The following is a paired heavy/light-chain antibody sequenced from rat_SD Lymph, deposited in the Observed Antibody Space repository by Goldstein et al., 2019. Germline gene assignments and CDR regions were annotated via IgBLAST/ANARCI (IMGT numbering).Light chain of an antibody. CDR2: AAN. CDR3: LQGSKFPPT. CDR1: EDIYSN. V-gene: IGKV12S38*01. J-gene: IGKJ1*01. Sequence: DIQMTQSPASLSASLGETISIECRASEDIYSNLAWYQQKSGKSPQLLIYAANRLQDGVPSRFSGSGSGTQYSLKISGMQPEDEGDYFCLQGSKFPPTFGGGTKLELK.
Heavy chain of an antibody. CDR2: ISSGSSYI. V-gene: IGHV5-34*01. CDR1: GFTFSNYG. D-gene: IGHD1-1*01. CDR3: ARHVITTVVSRYFDF. Sequence: EVQLVESGGGLVQPGRSLKLSCVASGFTFSNYGMNWIRQAPGKGLEWVAYISSGSSYIYYAETVKGRFTISRDNAKNTLYLQMTSLRSEDTALYYCARHVITTVVSRYFDFWGPGTMVTVSS. J-gene: IGHJ1*01.